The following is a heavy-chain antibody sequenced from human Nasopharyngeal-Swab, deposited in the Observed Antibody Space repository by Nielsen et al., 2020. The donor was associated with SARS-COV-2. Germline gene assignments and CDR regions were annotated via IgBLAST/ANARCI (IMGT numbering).Heavy chain of an antibody. CDR3: ARGDYSNYVDYYYYYYMDV. J-gene: IGHJ6*03. D-gene: IGHD4-11*01. Sequence: GESLKISSAASGFTFSSYWMHWVRQAPGKGLVWVSRINSDGSSTSYADSVKGRLTISRDNAKNTLYLQMNSLRAEDTAVYYCARGDYSNYVDYYYYYYMDVWGKGTTVTVSS. V-gene: IGHV3-74*01. CDR1: GFTFSSYW. CDR2: INSDGSST.